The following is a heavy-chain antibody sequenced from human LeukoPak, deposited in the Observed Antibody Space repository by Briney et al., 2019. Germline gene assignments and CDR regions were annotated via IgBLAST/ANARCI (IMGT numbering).Heavy chain of an antibody. D-gene: IGHD2-2*01. CDR1: GFTFSSYS. CDR3: ARVGYCSSTSCYGAGGDY. J-gene: IGHJ4*02. V-gene: IGHV3-21*01. CDR2: ISGSSSYI. Sequence: GGSLRLSCAASGFTFSSYSMNWVRQAPGKGLEWVSSISGSSSYIYYADSVKGRFTISRDNAKNSLYLQMNSLRAEDTAVYYCARVGYCSSTSCYGAGGDYWGQGTLVTVSS.